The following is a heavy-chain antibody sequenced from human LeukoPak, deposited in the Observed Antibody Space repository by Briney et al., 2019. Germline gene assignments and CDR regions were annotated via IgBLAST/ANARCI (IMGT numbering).Heavy chain of an antibody. CDR2: IKSKTDGGTT. Sequence: GGSLRLSXAASGFTFSNAWMRWVRQAPGQGPEWVGRIKSKTDGGTTDYAAPVKGRFTIPRDHSKNTLYLQMNSLKTEDTAVYYCTTGPKEGTFGGVIVIPGGFDYWGQGTLVTVSA. CDR3: TTGPKEGTFGGVIVIPGGFDY. V-gene: IGHV3-15*01. CDR1: GFTFSNAW. J-gene: IGHJ4*02. D-gene: IGHD3-16*02.